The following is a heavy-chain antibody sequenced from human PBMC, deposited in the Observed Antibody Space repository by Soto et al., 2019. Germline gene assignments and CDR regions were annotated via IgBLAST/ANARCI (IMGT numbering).Heavy chain of an antibody. CDR3: ARAEYSSSPIDY. J-gene: IGHJ4*02. CDR1: GFTYSSYG. D-gene: IGHD6-13*01. CDR2: IWYDGSKK. V-gene: IGHV3-33*01. Sequence: QVQLVESGGGVVLPGRSLRLSCAASGFTYSSYGMHWVRQPPAKGLEWVAVIWYDGSKKYYADSVKGRFTISRDNSKNTLDMQMNSLRAEDTAVYYCARAEYSSSPIDYWGQGTLVTVSS.